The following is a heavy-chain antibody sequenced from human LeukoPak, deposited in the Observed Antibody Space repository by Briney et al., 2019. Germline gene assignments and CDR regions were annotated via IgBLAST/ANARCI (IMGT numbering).Heavy chain of an antibody. CDR2: INPNSGGT. CDR1: GYTFTRYY. CDR3: ARDRVWFGELGPVDY. D-gene: IGHD3-10*01. J-gene: IGHJ4*02. V-gene: IGHV1-2*02. Sequence: ASVKVSCKASGYTFTRYYMHWVRQAPGQGLEWMGWINPNSGGTNYAQKFQGRVTMTRDTSISTAYMELSRLRSDDTAVYYCARDRVWFGELGPVDYWGQGTLVTVSS.